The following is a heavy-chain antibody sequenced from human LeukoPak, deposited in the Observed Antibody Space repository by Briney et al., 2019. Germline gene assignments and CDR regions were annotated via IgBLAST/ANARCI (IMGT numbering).Heavy chain of an antibody. D-gene: IGHD5-24*01. CDR1: GFTFSTFA. V-gene: IGHV3-23*01. CDR3: ARERDGYNYIDY. CDR2: IFPSGGEI. J-gene: IGHJ4*02. Sequence: GGSLRLSCAASGFTFSTFAMIWVRQPPGKGLEWVSSIFPSGGEIHYADSVRGRFTISRDNSKSTLSLQMNSLRAEDTAIYYCARERDGYNYIDYWGQGTLVTVSS.